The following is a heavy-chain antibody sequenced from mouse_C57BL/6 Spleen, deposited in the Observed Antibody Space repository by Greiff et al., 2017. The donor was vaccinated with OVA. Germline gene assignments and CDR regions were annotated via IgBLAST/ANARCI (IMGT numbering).Heavy chain of an antibody. CDR1: GYAFSSSW. J-gene: IGHJ2*01. Sequence: VQLVESGPELVKPGASVKISCKASGYAFSSSWMNWVKQRPGKGLEWIGRIYPGDGDTNYNGKFKGKATLTADKSSSTAYMQLSSLTSEDSAVYFCARDYYGYDDYWGQGTTLTVSS. CDR2: IYPGDGDT. CDR3: ARDYYGYDDY. V-gene: IGHV1-82*01. D-gene: IGHD2-2*01.